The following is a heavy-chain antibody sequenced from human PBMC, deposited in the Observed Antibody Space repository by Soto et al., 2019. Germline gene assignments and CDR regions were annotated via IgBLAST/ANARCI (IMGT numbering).Heavy chain of an antibody. CDR2: MNPNSGNT. J-gene: IGHJ6*02. D-gene: IGHD2-2*01. V-gene: IGHV1-8*01. CDR3: ARYPTRYYYYGMDV. Sequence: QVQLVQSGAEVKKPGASVKVSCKASGYTFTSYDINWVRQATGQGLEWMGWMNPNSGNTGYAQKFQGRVTMTRNTSISKAYMELSSLRSEDTAVYYCARYPTRYYYYGMDVWGQGTTVTVSS. CDR1: GYTFTSYD.